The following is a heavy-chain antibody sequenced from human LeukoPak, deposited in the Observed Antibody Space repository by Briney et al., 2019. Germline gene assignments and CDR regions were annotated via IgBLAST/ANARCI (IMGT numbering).Heavy chain of an antibody. CDR1: GYTFTGYY. CDR3: ARERTLTSCYDY. J-gene: IGHJ4*02. Sequence: SVKVSCKASGYTFTGYYMHWVRQATGQGLEWIGWINPNSGGTNYAQKFQGRVTMTRDTSISTAYMELSRLRSDDTAVYYCARERTLTSCYDYWGQGTLVTVSS. V-gene: IGHV1-2*02. CDR2: INPNSGGT. D-gene: IGHD2-15*01.